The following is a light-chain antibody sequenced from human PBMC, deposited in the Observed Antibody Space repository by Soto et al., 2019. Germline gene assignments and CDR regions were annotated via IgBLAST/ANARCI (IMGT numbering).Light chain of an antibody. CDR2: DNN. CDR1: SSNIGKNY. V-gene: IGLV1-51*01. CDR3: GTWDASLSAGV. J-gene: IGLJ3*02. Sequence: QPVLTQPPSVSAAPGQKVTISCSGSSSNIGKNYVCWYQQVPGTAPKLLIYDNNKRPSGIPDRFSGSKSGTSATLGITGLQTGDEADYYCGTWDASLSAGVFGGGTKLTVL.